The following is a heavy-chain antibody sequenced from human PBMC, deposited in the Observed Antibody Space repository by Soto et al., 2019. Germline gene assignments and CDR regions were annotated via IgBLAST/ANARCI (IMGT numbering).Heavy chain of an antibody. CDR2: IYWDNDR. CDR1: GFSLTNSGVG. J-gene: IGHJ5*01. D-gene: IGHD2-15*01. V-gene: IGHV2-5*02. Sequence: QISLKESGPTLVEPTQTLTLTCSFSGFSLTNSGVGVGWLRQAPGKALECLGIIYWDNDRRYNPSLKDRRTMTKGTSKNHVVLTMTYMEPVDTGTYYCAHRVIYSVSWDVGWFDSWGQGTPVTVS. CDR3: AHRVIYSVSWDVGWFDS.